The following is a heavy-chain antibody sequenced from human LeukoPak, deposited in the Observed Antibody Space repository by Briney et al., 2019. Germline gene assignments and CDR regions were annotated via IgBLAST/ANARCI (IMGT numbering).Heavy chain of an antibody. V-gene: IGHV3-23*01. CDR3: AKASSAGDSSSWNY. Sequence: GGSLRLSCAASGFTFSSYGMSWVRQAPGKGLEWVSAISGSGGSTYYADSVKGRFTISRDNSKRTLHLQMNSLRAEDTAIYYCAKASSAGDSSSWNYWGQGILVTVSS. CDR1: GFTFSSYG. J-gene: IGHJ4*02. D-gene: IGHD6-13*01. CDR2: ISGSGGST.